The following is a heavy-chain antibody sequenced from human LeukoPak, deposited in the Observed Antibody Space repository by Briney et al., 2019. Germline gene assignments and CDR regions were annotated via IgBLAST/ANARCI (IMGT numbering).Heavy chain of an antibody. CDR2: IKQDGSEK. V-gene: IGHV3-7*03. CDR1: GFTFSSYW. Sequence: GGSLRLSCAASGFTFSSYWMSWVRQAPGKGLERVANIKQDGSEKYYVDSVKGRFTTFRDNAKNALYLLMNSLRDDDTAVYYCARDQEGGSSHPNWFDPWGQGTLVTVSS. J-gene: IGHJ5*02. D-gene: IGHD1-26*01. CDR3: ARDQEGGSSHPNWFDP.